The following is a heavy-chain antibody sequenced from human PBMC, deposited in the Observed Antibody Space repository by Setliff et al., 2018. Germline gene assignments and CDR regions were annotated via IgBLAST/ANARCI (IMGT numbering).Heavy chain of an antibody. Sequence: ASVKVSCKASGYTFTSYDINWVRQATGQGLEWMGWMNPNSGNTGYAQKFQGRVTITRNTSISTAYMELSSLRSEDTAVYYCARGGGQIHYDFWSGYFSDPQLNYYYYYMDVWGKGTTVTVSS. CDR3: ARGGGQIHYDFWSGYFSDPQLNYYYYYMDV. J-gene: IGHJ6*03. D-gene: IGHD3-3*01. CDR2: MNPNSGNT. V-gene: IGHV1-8*03. CDR1: GYTFTSYD.